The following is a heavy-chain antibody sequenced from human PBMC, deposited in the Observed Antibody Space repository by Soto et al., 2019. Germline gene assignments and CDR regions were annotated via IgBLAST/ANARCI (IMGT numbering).Heavy chain of an antibody. CDR1: GYRFTSYW. V-gene: IGHV5-51*01. Sequence: PGESLKISCKGSGYRFTSYWVGWVRQMPGKGLEWMGIINPADSDTGYGPSFQGQVTISVDKSISTAYLQWSSLKASDTAMYYCTRHLNWNDWTHFDYWGQGTLVTVSS. J-gene: IGHJ4*02. D-gene: IGHD1-20*01. CDR2: INPADSDT. CDR3: TRHLNWNDWTHFDY.